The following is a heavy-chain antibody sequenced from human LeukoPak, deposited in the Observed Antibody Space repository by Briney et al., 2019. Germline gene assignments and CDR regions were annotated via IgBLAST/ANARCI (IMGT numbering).Heavy chain of an antibody. V-gene: IGHV3-53*01. D-gene: IGHD6-13*01. CDR2: IYSGGST. CDR3: ARGSAASGFDP. Sequence: PGGSPRLSCAASGFTVSNNYMSWVRQAPGKGLEWVSVIYSGGSTYYADSVKGRFTISRDNSKNTLFLQMNGLRAEDTAVYYCARGSAASGFDPWGQGTLVTVSS. CDR1: GFTVSNNY. J-gene: IGHJ5*02.